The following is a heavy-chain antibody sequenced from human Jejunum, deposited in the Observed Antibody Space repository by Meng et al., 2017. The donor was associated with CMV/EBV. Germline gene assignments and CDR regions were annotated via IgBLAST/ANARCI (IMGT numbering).Heavy chain of an antibody. D-gene: IGHD4-23*01. CDR1: VFTFTDYD. J-gene: IGHJ5*02. CDR3: ARDYGGNSGWFDP. V-gene: IGHV1-8*01. Sequence: ASVFTFTDYDFNWVRQAPGQGLEWMGWMNPASGATGSAQKFQGRLILTSDISISTAYMELSNLRSEDSAIYYCARDYGGNSGWFDPWGHGTLVTVSS. CDR2: MNPASGAT.